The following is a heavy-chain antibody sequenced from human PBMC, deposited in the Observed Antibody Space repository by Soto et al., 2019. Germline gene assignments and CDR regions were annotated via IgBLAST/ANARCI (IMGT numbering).Heavy chain of an antibody. CDR3: ARDPSPDFWSGYYDY. V-gene: IGHV1-2*02. CDR2: INPNNGGT. J-gene: IGHJ4*02. CDR1: GYTFKDYF. D-gene: IGHD3-3*01. Sequence: HLVQSGAEVKQPGASVKVSCKASGYTFKDYFLHWVRQAPGQGLEWMGWINPNNGGTDYAQKFQGRVTMTRDTSISTAYMEVSGLRSGDTAVSYCARDPSPDFWSGYYDYWGQGTLITVSS.